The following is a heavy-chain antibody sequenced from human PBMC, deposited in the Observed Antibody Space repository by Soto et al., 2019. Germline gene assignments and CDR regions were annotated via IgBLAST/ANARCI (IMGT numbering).Heavy chain of an antibody. CDR2: IIPILGTA. CDR1: GGTFSSYA. Sequence: SGKVSFKASGGTFSSYAISWVRQAPVQGLEWMGGIIPILGTANYAQKFQGRVTITADESTSTAYMELSSLRSEDTAVYYCARDWYYDSSGYYSDDAFDIWGQGTTVTVSS. CDR3: ARDWYYDSSGYYSDDAFDI. D-gene: IGHD3-22*01. V-gene: IGHV1-69*13. J-gene: IGHJ3*02.